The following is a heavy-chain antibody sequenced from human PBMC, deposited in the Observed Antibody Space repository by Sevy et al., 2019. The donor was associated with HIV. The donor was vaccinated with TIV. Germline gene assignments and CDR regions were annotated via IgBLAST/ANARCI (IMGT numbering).Heavy chain of an antibody. D-gene: IGHD3-3*01. CDR3: AGRKVGDFWSGSLRGPWAGGPLFDY. J-gene: IGHJ4*02. Sequence: GGSLRLSCAASGFTFSSYAMTWVRQAPGKGLERVSSISHTGDNMYYADSVRGRFTISRDNSKSTLYLHMSSLRAEDTAVYYCAGRKVGDFWSGSLRGPWAGGPLFDYWRQGTLVTVSS. CDR1: GFTFSSYA. V-gene: IGHV3-23*01. CDR2: ISHTGDNM.